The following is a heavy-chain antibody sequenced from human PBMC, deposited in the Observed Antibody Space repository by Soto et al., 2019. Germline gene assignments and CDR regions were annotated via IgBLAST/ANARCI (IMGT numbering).Heavy chain of an antibody. CDR2: MSGNSGKT. CDR1: GYTFTRYG. V-gene: IGHV1-18*01. J-gene: IGHJ4*02. D-gene: IGHD3-10*01. Sequence: LVKVSCKASGYTFTRYGISWVRQATGQGLECLGWMSGNSGKTAYVQKFQGRLTMSTDKSTSTAYMDLRSLRSDDTAVYYCATSYGSGSQAFDYWGQGALVTVSS. CDR3: ATSYGSGSQAFDY.